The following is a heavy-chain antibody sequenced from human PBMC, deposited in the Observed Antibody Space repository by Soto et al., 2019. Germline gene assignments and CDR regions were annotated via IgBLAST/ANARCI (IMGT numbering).Heavy chain of an antibody. J-gene: IGHJ6*02. CDR3: ARGPGRLVV. CDR1: GYTFTDYD. CDR2: MSHNSGNK. V-gene: IGHV1-8*01. Sequence: QVQLVQSGAEVKKPGASVKVSCKASGYTFTDYDINWVRQATGQGLEWMGGMSHNSGNKDYAQKFQGRVTMTRNTSITTAYMELSSLRSEDTAVYYCARGPGRLVVWGQGTPVTVSS.